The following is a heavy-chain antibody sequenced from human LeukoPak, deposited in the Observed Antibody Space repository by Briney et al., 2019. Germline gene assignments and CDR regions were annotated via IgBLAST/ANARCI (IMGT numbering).Heavy chain of an antibody. J-gene: IGHJ3*02. Sequence: GGSLRLSCAASGFTFSSYGMHWVRQAPGKGLEWVAFIRYDGSNKYYADSVKGRFTISRDNSKNTLYLQMNSLRAEDTAVYYCAKNGRQRKTYFYGSGSANAFDIWGQGTMVTVSS. D-gene: IGHD3-10*01. CDR2: IRYDGSNK. V-gene: IGHV3-30*02. CDR1: GFTFSSYG. CDR3: AKNGRQRKTYFYGSGSANAFDI.